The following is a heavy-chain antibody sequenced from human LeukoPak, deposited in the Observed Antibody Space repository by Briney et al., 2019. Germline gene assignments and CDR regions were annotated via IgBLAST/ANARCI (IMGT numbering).Heavy chain of an antibody. J-gene: IGHJ6*04. CDR2: IYYSGST. CDR3: ATALGGSGGSCYSCGMDV. V-gene: IGHV4-30-4*01. CDR1: GGSISSGDYY. Sequence: SETLSLTCTVSGGSISSGDYYWSWIRQPPGKGLEWIGYIYYSGSTYYNPSLKSRVTISVDTSKNQFSLKLSSVTAADTAVYYCATALGGSGGSCYSCGMDVWGKGTTVTVSS. D-gene: IGHD2-15*01.